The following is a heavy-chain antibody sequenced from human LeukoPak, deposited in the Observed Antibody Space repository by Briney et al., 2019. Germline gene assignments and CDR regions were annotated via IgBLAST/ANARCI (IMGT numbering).Heavy chain of an antibody. J-gene: IGHJ3*02. CDR1: GGSISSGGYY. Sequence: PSETLSLTCTVSGGSISSGGYYWSWIRQPPGKGLEWIGYIYHSGSTYYNPSLKSRVTISVDRSKNQFSLKLSSVTAADTAVYYCARTPYSGDAFDIWGQGTMVTVSS. D-gene: IGHD2-21*01. CDR2: IYHSGST. V-gene: IGHV4-30-2*01. CDR3: ARTPYSGDAFDI.